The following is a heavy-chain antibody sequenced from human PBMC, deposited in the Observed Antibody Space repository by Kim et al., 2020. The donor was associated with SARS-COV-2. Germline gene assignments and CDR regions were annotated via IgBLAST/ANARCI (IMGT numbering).Heavy chain of an antibody. J-gene: IGHJ5*02. V-gene: IGHV3-74*01. CDR3: ARDRNFCTSTSCWGWFDP. CDR2: INSDGSTT. D-gene: IGHD2-2*01. Sequence: LSLTCAASGFTFSSYWMHWVRQAPGKGLVWVSRINSDGSTTSYADSVKGRFTISRDNAKNTLYLQMNSLRAEDTAVYYCARDRNFCTSTSCWGWFDPWGQGTLVTVSS. CDR1: GFTFSSYW.